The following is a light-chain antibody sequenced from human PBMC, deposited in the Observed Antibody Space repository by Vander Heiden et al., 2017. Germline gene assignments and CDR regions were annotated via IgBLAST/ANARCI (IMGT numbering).Light chain of an antibody. CDR2: WAT. J-gene: IGKJ4*01. Sequence: DIVLSQSPDSLALSLVERASINCKSSQSVLHSSDNKNYLAWLQQKPGQPPKLLIYWATSREAVVAERFGGSGCGTDFTLTSSVVQAEDVAVYCGQRYYGTPSFGGGTKVEIK. V-gene: IGKV4-1*01. CDR1: QSVLHSSDNKNY. CDR3: QRYYGTPS.